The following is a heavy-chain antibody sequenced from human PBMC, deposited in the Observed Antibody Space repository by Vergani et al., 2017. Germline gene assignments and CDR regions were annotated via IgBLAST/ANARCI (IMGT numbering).Heavy chain of an antibody. J-gene: IGHJ4*02. CDR2: IYYSGST. V-gene: IGHV4-61*08. D-gene: IGHD3-22*01. CDR1: GGSISSGGYY. Sequence: QVQLQESGPGLVKPSQTLSLTCTVSGGSISSGGYYWSWIRQPPGKGLEWIGYIYYSGSTNYNPSLKSRVTISVDTSKNQFSLKLSSVTAADTAVYYCARGAQGDYDSSGYYDYWGQGTLVTVSS. CDR3: ARGAQGDYDSSGYYDY.